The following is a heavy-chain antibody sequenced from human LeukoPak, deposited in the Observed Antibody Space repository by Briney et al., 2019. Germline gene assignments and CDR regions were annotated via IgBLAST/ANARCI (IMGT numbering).Heavy chain of an antibody. CDR2: ITGSGGAV. D-gene: IGHD3-16*01. Sequence: GGSLRLSCAASEFTFSSYDIIWVRQAPGKGLEWVSWITGSGGAVKYTDSVKGRFTISRDNAKKSVYMQMNSLRAEDTAVYYCARNGGGLDYWGQGTLVTVSS. J-gene: IGHJ4*02. V-gene: IGHV3-48*03. CDR3: ARNGGGLDY. CDR1: EFTFSSYD.